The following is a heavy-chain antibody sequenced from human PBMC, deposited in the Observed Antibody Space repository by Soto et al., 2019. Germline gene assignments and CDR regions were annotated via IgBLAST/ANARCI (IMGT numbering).Heavy chain of an antibody. Sequence: SATQSLTCTVSGGSVSSGSYYWSWIRQPPGKGLEWIGYIYYSGSTNYNPSLKSRVTISVDTSKNQFSLKLSSVTAADTAVYYCARDHSGSYYRYFDYWGQGTLVTVS. CDR1: GGSVSSGSYY. CDR2: IYYSGST. J-gene: IGHJ4*02. CDR3: ARDHSGSYYRYFDY. V-gene: IGHV4-61*01. D-gene: IGHD1-26*01.